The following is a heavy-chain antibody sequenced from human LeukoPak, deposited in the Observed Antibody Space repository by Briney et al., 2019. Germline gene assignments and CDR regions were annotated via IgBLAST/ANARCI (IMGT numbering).Heavy chain of an antibody. CDR3: AREATRRNLLTYGSWDAYDI. J-gene: IGHJ3*02. Sequence: PGGSLRLSCAGSGFSLHTYCMNWVRQAPGKGLEWISYITDVNNVIYYADSVKGRFTISRSKDESSVFLQMNNLRAEDTAVYCCAREATRRNLLTYGSWDAYDIWGQGTMVTVAS. D-gene: IGHD4-17*01. CDR2: ITDVNNVI. V-gene: IGHV3-48*01. CDR1: GFSLHTYC.